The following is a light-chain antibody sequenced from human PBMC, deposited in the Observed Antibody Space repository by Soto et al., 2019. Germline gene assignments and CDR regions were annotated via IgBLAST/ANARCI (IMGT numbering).Light chain of an antibody. Sequence: DIHITQSPSSLSASVVYIFTITCLSSHSISSYLNWYQQKPGKAPNLLIYAASSLQSGVPSRFSGSGSGTDFTLTISSLQPEDFATYYCQQSYSTPRTFGQGTKVDIK. CDR2: AAS. J-gene: IGKJ1*01. CDR3: QQSYSTPRT. CDR1: HSISSY. V-gene: IGKV1-39*01.